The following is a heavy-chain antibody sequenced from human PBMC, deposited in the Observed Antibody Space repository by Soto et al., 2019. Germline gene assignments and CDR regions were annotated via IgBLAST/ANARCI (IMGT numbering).Heavy chain of an antibody. D-gene: IGHD2-2*01. CDR3: ARDQWGVVPAASATWFDP. CDR1: GFTFSSYA. Sequence: PGGSLRLSCAASGFTFSSYAMHWVRQAPGKGLEWVAVISYDGSNKYYADSVKGRFTISRDNSKNTLYLQMNSLRAEDTAVYYCARDQWGVVPAASATWFDPWGQGTLVTVSS. CDR2: ISYDGSNK. V-gene: IGHV3-30-3*01. J-gene: IGHJ5*02.